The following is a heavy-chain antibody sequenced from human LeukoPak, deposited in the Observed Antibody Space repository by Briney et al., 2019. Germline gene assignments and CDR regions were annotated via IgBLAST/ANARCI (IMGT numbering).Heavy chain of an antibody. D-gene: IGHD1-1*01. CDR2: FGGGGNT. V-gene: IGHV3-23*01. J-gene: IGHJ4*02. Sequence: PGGSLRLSCAASGFTFSTYAMSWVCQAPGTGLEWVSAFGGGGNTYYADSVKGRFTISRDNSKNTLYLQMNSLRVEDTAVYYCARHWTGTKSFDYWGQGTLVTVSS. CDR1: GFTFSTYA. CDR3: ARHWTGTKSFDY.